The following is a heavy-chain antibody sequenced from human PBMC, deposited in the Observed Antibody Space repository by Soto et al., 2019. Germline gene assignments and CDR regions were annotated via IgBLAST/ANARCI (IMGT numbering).Heavy chain of an antibody. CDR2: IYYSGST. CDR1: GGSISSYY. CDR3: AREYRDYGDYGGFDY. V-gene: IGHV4-59*01. D-gene: IGHD4-17*01. Sequence: SETLSLTCTVSGGSISSYYWSWIRQPPGKGLEWIGYIYYSGSTNYNPSLKSRVTISVDTSKNQFSLKLSSVTAADTAVYYCAREYRDYGDYGGFDYWGQGTLVTVSS. J-gene: IGHJ4*02.